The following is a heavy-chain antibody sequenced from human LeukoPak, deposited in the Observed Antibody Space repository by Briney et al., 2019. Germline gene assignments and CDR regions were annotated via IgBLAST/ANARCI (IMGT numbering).Heavy chain of an antibody. D-gene: IGHD4-11*01. J-gene: IGHJ4*02. CDR2: ISGNGGRT. Sequence: GSLRLSCAASRFSFRNYAISWVRQAPGKGLEWVSIISGNGGRTYYADSVNGRFTISRDNSKNTLYLQMNSLRVEDTAIYYCANADRYSNYPPDYWGQGTLVTVSS. CDR1: RFSFRNYA. V-gene: IGHV3-23*01. CDR3: ANADRYSNYPPDY.